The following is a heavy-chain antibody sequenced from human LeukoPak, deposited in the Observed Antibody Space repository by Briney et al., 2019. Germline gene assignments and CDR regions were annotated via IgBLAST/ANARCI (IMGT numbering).Heavy chain of an antibody. CDR3: ATDLLTIFGVVMPPFDY. D-gene: IGHD3-3*01. J-gene: IGHJ4*02. V-gene: IGHV1-24*01. Sequence: GASVKVSCKVSGYTLTELSMHWVRQAPGKGLEWMGGFDPEDGETIYAQKLQGRVTMTEDTSTDTAYMELSSLRSEDTAVYYCATDLLTIFGVVMPPFDYWGQGTLVTVSS. CDR1: GYTLTELS. CDR2: FDPEDGET.